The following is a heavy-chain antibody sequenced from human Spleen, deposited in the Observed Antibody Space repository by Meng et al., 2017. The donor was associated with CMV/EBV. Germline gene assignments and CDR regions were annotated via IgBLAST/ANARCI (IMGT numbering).Heavy chain of an antibody. CDR3: ARGRGYSSGWGHYYYGLDV. J-gene: IGHJ6*02. Sequence: GSLRLSCAVYGGSFSGYYWSWIRQPPGKGLEWIGEINHSGSTNYNPSLKSRVTISVDTSKNQFSLKLSSVTAADTAVYYCARGRGYSSGWGHYYYGLDVWAQGTTVTVSS. CDR1: GGSFSGYY. CDR2: INHSGST. V-gene: IGHV4-34*01. D-gene: IGHD6-19*01.